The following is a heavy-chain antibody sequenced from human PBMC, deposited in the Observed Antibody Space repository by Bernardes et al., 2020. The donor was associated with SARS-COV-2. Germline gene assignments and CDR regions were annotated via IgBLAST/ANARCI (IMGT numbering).Heavy chain of an antibody. J-gene: IGHJ5*02. CDR3: ARDSSSWYGPGGFDP. CDR2: ISAYNGNT. D-gene: IGHD6-13*01. Sequence: ASVKVSCKASGYTFTSYGISWVRQAPGQGLEWMGWISAYNGNTNYAQKLQGRVTMTTDTSTSTAYMELRSLRSDDTAVYYCARDSSSWYGPGGFDPWGQGTLVTVSS. V-gene: IGHV1-18*01. CDR1: GYTFTSYG.